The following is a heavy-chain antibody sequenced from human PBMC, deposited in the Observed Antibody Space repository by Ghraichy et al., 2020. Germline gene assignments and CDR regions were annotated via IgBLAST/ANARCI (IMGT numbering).Heavy chain of an antibody. V-gene: IGHV3-21*01. D-gene: IGHD6-19*01. CDR1: GFTFSSYS. CDR2: ISSSSSYI. J-gene: IGHJ4*02. CDR3: ARGSSIAVAGVRPPFDY. Sequence: GGSLRLSGAASGFTFSSYSMNWVRQAPGKGLEWVSSISSSSSYIYYADSVKGRFTISRDNAKNSLYLQMNSLRAEDTAVYYCARGSSIAVAGVRPPFDYWGQGTLVTVSS.